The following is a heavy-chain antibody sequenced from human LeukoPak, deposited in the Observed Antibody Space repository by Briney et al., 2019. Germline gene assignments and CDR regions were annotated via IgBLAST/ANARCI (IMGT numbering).Heavy chain of an antibody. Sequence: PSETLSLTCTVSGGSISSYYWSWIRQPPGKGLEWTGYIYYSGSTNYNPSLKSRVTISVDTSKNQFSLKLSSVTAADTAVYYCARLNYDYVWGSYKPHYTFDYWGQGTLVTVSS. V-gene: IGHV4-59*08. CDR3: ARLNYDYVWGSYKPHYTFDY. CDR2: IYYSGST. CDR1: GGSISSYY. D-gene: IGHD3-16*01. J-gene: IGHJ4*02.